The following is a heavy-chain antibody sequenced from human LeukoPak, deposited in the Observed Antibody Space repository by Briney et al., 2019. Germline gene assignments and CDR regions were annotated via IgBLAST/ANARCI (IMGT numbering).Heavy chain of an antibody. CDR3: ARVPIPPYSSSWYQPFDY. CDR1: GYTFTDYC. D-gene: IGHD6-13*01. CDR2: INPNNGDT. V-gene: IGHV1-2*02. Sequence: ASVKVSCKASGYTFTDYCLHWVRQAPGQGLEWMGWINPNNGDTNYAQKFQGRVTMTRDTSVNTGYMELSRLRSDDRAVYFCARVPIPPYSSSWYQPFDYWGQGTLVTVSS. J-gene: IGHJ4*02.